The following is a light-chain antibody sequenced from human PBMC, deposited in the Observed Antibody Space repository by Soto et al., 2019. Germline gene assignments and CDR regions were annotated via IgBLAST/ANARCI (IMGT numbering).Light chain of an antibody. CDR2: DAY. V-gene: IGKV3-11*01. J-gene: IGKJ2*01. CDR1: QSLGTH. Sequence: EIVLTQSPATLSLSPGERASLSCRASQSLGTHLAWYQQRPDQSPRLLIYDAYKRATGIPARFSGGGSGADFTLTISSLEPEDFAVYYCQQRRNWPMFTFGQGTKLEIK. CDR3: QQRRNWPMFT.